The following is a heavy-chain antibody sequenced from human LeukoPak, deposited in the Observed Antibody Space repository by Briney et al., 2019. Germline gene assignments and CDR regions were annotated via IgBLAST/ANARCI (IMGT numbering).Heavy chain of an antibody. CDR1: GFFFSSYS. CDR2: STSDASST. D-gene: IGHD6-19*01. Sequence: AGSLRLSCAASGFFFSSYSMNLVRQAPGRGVEWVSRSTSDASSTTSGDSVKGRFTISRDNAKNTVYLQMNSLRAEDTAVYYCVRAGRIAVAGHNWFDPWGQGTLVTVSS. CDR3: VRAGRIAVAGHNWFDP. J-gene: IGHJ5*02. V-gene: IGHV3-74*03.